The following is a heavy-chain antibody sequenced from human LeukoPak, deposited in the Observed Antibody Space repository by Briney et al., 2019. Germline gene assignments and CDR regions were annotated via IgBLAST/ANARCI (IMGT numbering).Heavy chain of an antibody. Sequence: GGSLRLSCAASGLTFSNYEMNWVRQAPGRGLEWVSYISESGDTKYYRDSVRGRFTSSRDNAKNSLYLQMDSQRVEDTAVYYCAKAGLGEDCCGGSSYGWLDPWGQGILVTVSS. D-gene: IGHD2-15*01. CDR1: GLTFSNYE. V-gene: IGHV3-48*03. CDR3: AKAGLGEDCCGGSSYGWLDP. J-gene: IGHJ5*02. CDR2: ISESGDTK.